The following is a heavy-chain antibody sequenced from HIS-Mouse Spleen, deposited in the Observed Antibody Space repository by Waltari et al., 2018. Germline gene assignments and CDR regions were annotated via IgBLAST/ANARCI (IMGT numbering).Heavy chain of an antibody. V-gene: IGHV1-2*02. D-gene: IGHD3-10*01. CDR3: ARDRYYGSGSYYDAFDI. CDR2: INPNSGGT. Sequence: QVQLVQSGAEVKKPGASVKVSCKASGYTFTGHHMHWVRQAPGQGLEWMGWINPNSGGTNYAQKFQGRVTMTRDTSISTAYMELSRLRSDDTAVYYCARDRYYGSGSYYDAFDIWGQGTMVTVSS. J-gene: IGHJ3*02. CDR1: GYTFTGHH.